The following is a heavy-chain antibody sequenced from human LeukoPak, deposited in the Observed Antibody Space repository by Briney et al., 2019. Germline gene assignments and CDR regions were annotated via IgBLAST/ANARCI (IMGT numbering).Heavy chain of an antibody. CDR3: ARVFKIGTGSGWYWFDP. CDR1: GGSISSYY. V-gene: IGHV4-4*07. D-gene: IGHD6-19*01. J-gene: IGHJ5*02. CDR2: IYTSGST. Sequence: SETLSLTCTVSGGSISSYYWSWIRQPAGKGLEWIGRIYTSGSTNYNPSLKSRVTMSVDTSKNQFSLKLSSVTAADTAVYYCARVFKIGTGSGWYWFDPWGQGPLVTVSS.